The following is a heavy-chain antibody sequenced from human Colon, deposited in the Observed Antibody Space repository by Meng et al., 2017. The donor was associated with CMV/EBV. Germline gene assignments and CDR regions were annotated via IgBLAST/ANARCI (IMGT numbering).Heavy chain of an antibody. CDR3: ARDRGSTGIDY. D-gene: IGHD2-8*02. Sequence: ASVTVSCKASGYTFTGYYMHWMRQAPGQGIEWMGWIDPNSGVTNYAQKFQGRVTMTRDTSISTAYMELNWLRSDDTAVYYCARDRGSTGIDYWGQGTLVTVSS. CDR1: GYTFTGYY. CDR2: IDPNSGVT. J-gene: IGHJ4*02. V-gene: IGHV1-2*02.